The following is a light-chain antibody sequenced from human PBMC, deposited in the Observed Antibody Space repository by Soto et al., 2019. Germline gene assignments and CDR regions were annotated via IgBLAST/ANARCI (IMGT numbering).Light chain of an antibody. V-gene: IGKV1-5*01. CDR1: QSISSW. CDR2: DAS. J-gene: IGKJ1*01. CDR3: QQYNVYSWT. Sequence: DIQMTPSPSTLSASVGDRVTITCRASQSISSWLAWYQQKPGKAPKLLIYDASSLESGVPSRFSGSGSGTEFTLTISSLQPDDFATYYCQQYNVYSWTFGQGTKVDIK.